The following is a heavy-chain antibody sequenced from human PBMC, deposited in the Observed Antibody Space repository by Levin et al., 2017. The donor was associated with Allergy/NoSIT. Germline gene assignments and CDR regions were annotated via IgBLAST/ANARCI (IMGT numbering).Heavy chain of an antibody. CDR2: ISSTSHFI. V-gene: IGHV3-21*01. Sequence: PGGSLRLSCSASGFTFSTYSMNWVRQAPGKGLEWVASISSTSHFIYYADSVKGRFTISRDNAKNSLYLQMNSLTAEDTAVYYCARLPGTVTTNWFDPWGQGTLVTVSS. CDR1: GFTFSTYS. CDR3: ARLPGTVTTNWFDP. D-gene: IGHD4-17*01. J-gene: IGHJ5*02.